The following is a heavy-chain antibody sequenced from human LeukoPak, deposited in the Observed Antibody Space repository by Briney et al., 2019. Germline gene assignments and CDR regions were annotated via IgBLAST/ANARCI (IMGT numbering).Heavy chain of an antibody. V-gene: IGHV3-33*01. CDR3: ARGPGYYDSSGYPQWYFDY. CDR1: GFTFSSYG. J-gene: IGHJ4*02. CDR2: IWYDGSNK. Sequence: GGSLRLSCAASGFTFSSYGMHWVRQAPGKGLEWVAVIWYDGSNKYYADSVKGRFTISRDNSKNTLYLQMNSLRAEDTAVYYCARGPGYYDSSGYPQWYFDYWGQGTLVTVSS. D-gene: IGHD3-22*01.